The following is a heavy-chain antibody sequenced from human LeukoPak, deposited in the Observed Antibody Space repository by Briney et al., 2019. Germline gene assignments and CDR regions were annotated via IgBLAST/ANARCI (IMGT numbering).Heavy chain of an antibody. J-gene: IGHJ5*02. CDR2: ISSSSSSTI. CDR1: GFTFSSYS. V-gene: IGHV3-48*04. Sequence: GGSLRLSCAASGFTFSSYSMNWVRQAPGKGLEWVSYISSSSSSTIYYADSVKGRFTISRDNAKNSLYLQMNSLRAEDTAVYYCARVGRRIAVAVDWFDPWGQGTLVTVSS. CDR3: ARVGRRIAVAVDWFDP. D-gene: IGHD6-19*01.